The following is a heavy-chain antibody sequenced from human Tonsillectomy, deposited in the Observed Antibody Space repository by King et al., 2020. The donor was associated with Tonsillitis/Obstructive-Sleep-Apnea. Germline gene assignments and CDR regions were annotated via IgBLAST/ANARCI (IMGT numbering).Heavy chain of an antibody. CDR3: ARRDNGYYMDV. CDR1: GGSFSGYY. D-gene: IGHD2-8*01. Sequence: QVQLQQWGAGLLKPSETLSLTCAVYGGSFSGYYWSWIRQPPGKGLEWMGEINHSGSTNYNPSLKSRVTISVDMSKKQFSLRLNSVTAADTAVYYCARRDNGYYMDVWGKGTTVTVSS. CDR2: INHSGST. J-gene: IGHJ6*03. V-gene: IGHV4-34*01.